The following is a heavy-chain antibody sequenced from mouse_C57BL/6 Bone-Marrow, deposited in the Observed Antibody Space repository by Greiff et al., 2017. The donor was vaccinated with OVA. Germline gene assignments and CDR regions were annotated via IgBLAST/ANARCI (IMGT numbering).Heavy chain of an antibody. CDR3: ARRRAYYDYDGCAY. J-gene: IGHJ3*01. CDR2: ISSGGSYT. D-gene: IGHD2-4*01. V-gene: IGHV5-6*01. Sequence: DVQLVESGGDLVKPGGSLKLSCAASGFTFSSYGMSWVRQTPDKRLAWVATISSGGSYTYYPDSVKGRFTISRDNAKNTLYLQMSSLKSEDTAMYYCARRRAYYDYDGCAYWGQGTLVTVSA. CDR1: GFTFSSYG.